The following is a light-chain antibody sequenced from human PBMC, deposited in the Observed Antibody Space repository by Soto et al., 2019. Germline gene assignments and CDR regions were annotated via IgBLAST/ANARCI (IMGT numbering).Light chain of an antibody. CDR1: QSVNNNY. Sequence: EIVLMQSPGTLSLSPGEGATLSCRASQSVNNNYLAWYQQKPGQAPTVLIVDTCRRATCVPDRFSGSGSGTDFTLTISRLEPEDFAVYYCKQYGSSQCTFGPGTK. CDR2: DTC. J-gene: IGKJ3*01. CDR3: KQYGSSQCT. V-gene: IGKV3-20*01.